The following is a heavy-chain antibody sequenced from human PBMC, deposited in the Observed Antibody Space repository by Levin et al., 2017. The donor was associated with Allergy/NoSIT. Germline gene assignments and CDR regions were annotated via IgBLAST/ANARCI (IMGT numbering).Heavy chain of an antibody. Sequence: EASVKVSCKASGYTFTSYGISWVRQAPGQGLEWMGWISAYNGNTNYAQKLQGRVTMTTDTSTSTAYMELRSLRSDDTAVYYCARVDTKRLMWELLVYWGQGTLVTVSS. D-gene: IGHD1-26*01. J-gene: IGHJ4*02. CDR2: ISAYNGNT. V-gene: IGHV1-18*01. CDR1: GYTFTSYG. CDR3: ARVDTKRLMWELLVY.